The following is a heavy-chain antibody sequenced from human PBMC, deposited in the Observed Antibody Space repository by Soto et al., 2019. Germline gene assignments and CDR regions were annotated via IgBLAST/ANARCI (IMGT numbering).Heavy chain of an antibody. Sequence: SVKVSCKASGFTFTSSAVHWVRQARGQRLEWIGWIVVGSGNTNYAQKFQERVTITRDMSTSTAYMELSSLRSEDTAVYYCAAATYYYDSSGYGPPYYYYGMDAWGQGTTVTVSS. CDR1: GFTFTSSA. CDR2: IVVGSGNT. V-gene: IGHV1-58*01. CDR3: AAATYYYDSSGYGPPYYYYGMDA. J-gene: IGHJ6*02. D-gene: IGHD3-22*01.